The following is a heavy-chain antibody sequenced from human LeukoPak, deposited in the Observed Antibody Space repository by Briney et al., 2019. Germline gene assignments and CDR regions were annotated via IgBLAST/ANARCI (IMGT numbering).Heavy chain of an antibody. D-gene: IGHD6-19*01. CDR2: INPSGCST. V-gene: IGHV1-46*01. Sequence: GASVKVSCKASGYTFTSYYMHWVRQAPGQGLEWMGIINPSGCSTSYAQKFQGRVTMTRDMSTSTVYMELSSLRSEDRAVYYCARDLGIGMADNNFDYWGQGTLVTVSS. CDR3: ARDLGIGMADNNFDY. J-gene: IGHJ4*02. CDR1: GYTFTSYY.